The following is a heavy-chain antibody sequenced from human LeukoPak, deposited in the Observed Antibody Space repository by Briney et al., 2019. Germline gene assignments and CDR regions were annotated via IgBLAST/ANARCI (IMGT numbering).Heavy chain of an antibody. Sequence: SETLSLIWTVSGGSISSYYWRWIRQPAGKGLECLVRIYTVGSTNYNPSRKGRVPMSVDTSKSQFSLKLSSVTAADTAVYYWARHSSYGSGSYYRGAYYFDYWGQGTLVTVSS. CDR2: IYTVGST. CDR3: ARHSSYGSGSYYRGAYYFDY. D-gene: IGHD3-10*01. V-gene: IGHV4-4*07. J-gene: IGHJ4*02. CDR1: GGSISSYY.